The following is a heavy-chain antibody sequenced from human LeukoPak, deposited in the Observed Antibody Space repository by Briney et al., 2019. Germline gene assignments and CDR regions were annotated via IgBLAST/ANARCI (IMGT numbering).Heavy chain of an antibody. CDR1: GYTFTSYG. J-gene: IGHJ3*02. Sequence: ASVKVSCKASGYTFTSYGISWVRQAPGQGLEWMGWISPNSGATNYAQKFQGRVTMTRDTSISTAYMELSRLRSDDTAVYYCARARVYSSEDDAFDIWGQGTMVTVSS. CDR2: ISPNSGAT. CDR3: ARARVYSSEDDAFDI. D-gene: IGHD6-19*01. V-gene: IGHV1-2*02.